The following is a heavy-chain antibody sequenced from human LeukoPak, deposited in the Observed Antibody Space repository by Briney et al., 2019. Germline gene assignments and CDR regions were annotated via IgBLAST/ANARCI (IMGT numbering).Heavy chain of an antibody. CDR3: ARVSGSEWLGYYFDY. J-gene: IGHJ4*02. CDR1: GYTFTSYG. CDR2: ISAYNGNT. D-gene: IGHD6-19*01. V-gene: IGHV1-18*01. Sequence: GASVKVSCKASGYTFTSYGISWVRQAPGQGLEWMGWISAYNGNTNYAQKLQGRVTMTTDTSTSTAYMELRSLRSDDTAVYYCARVSGSEWLGYYFDYWGQGTLVTVSS.